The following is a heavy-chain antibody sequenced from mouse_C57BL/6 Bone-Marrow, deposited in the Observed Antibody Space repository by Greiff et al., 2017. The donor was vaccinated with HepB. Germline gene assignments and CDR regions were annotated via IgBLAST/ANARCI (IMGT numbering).Heavy chain of an antibody. CDR3: LRYYGSSYWFAD. CDR2: INPNNGGT. V-gene: IGHV1-26*01. D-gene: IGHD1-1*01. Sequence: VQLKQSGPELVKPGASVKISCKASGYTFTDYYMNWVKQSHGKSLEWIGDINPNNGGTSYNQKFKGKATLTVDKSSSTAYMVLRSLTSEDSAVYYCLRYYGSSYWFADWGQGTLVTVSA. J-gene: IGHJ3*01. CDR1: GYTFTDYY.